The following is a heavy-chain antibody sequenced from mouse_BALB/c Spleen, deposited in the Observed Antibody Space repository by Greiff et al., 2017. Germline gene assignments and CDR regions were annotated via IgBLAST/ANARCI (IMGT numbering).Heavy chain of an antibody. CDR1: GYTFTSYT. Sequence: QVQLQQSGAELARPGASVKMSCKASGYTFTSYTMHWVKQRPGQGLEWIGYINPSSGYTNYNQKFKDKATLTADKSSSTAYMQLSSLTSEDSAVYYCATPARATWAWFAYWGQGTLVTVSA. V-gene: IGHV1-4*01. J-gene: IGHJ3*01. CDR3: ATPARATWAWFAY. CDR2: INPSSGYT. D-gene: IGHD3-1*01.